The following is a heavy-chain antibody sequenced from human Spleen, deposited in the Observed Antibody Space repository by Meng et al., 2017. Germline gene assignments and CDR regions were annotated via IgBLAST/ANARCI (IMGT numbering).Heavy chain of an antibody. Sequence: QVYLRQWGDGLWKPSATLALTCVVSGESFSDYYWSVIRQPPVKGLEWIGEIHHSGSTNYNPSLESRATISVDTSQNNLSLKLSSVTAAHSAVYSCARGPTTMAHDFDYWGQGTLVTVSS. V-gene: IGHV4-34*01. CDR3: ARGPTTMAHDFDY. J-gene: IGHJ4*02. CDR1: GESFSDYY. D-gene: IGHD4-11*01. CDR2: IHHSGST.